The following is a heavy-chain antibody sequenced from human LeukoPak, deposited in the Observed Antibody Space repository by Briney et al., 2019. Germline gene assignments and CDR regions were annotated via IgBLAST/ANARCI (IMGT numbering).Heavy chain of an antibody. V-gene: IGHV4-39*01. CDR3: ARHVKGSGSNWFDP. CDR1: GVSTSSSSYY. J-gene: IGHJ5*02. CDR2: IYYSGST. Sequence: SETLSLTCTVSGVSTSSSSYYWGWIRQPPGKGLEWIGSIYYSGSTYYNPSLKSRVTISVDTSKNQFSLKLRSVTAADTAVYYCARHVKGSGSNWFDPWGQGTLVTVSS. D-gene: IGHD3-10*01.